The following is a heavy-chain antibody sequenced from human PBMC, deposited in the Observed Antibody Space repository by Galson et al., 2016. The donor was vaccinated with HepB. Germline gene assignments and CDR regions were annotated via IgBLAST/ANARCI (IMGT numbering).Heavy chain of an antibody. Sequence: SLRLSCAASGFTFSRYSMHWVRQAPGKGLEWVAVISYDGSNKDYADSVKGRFTISRDNSKNMLYLQMNSLRAEDTAVYYCARDSPLDVLRFLEWFSPYGMDFWGQGTTVTVSS. J-gene: IGHJ6*02. V-gene: IGHV3-30*04. CDR3: ARDSPLDVLRFLEWFSPYGMDF. CDR2: ISYDGSNK. D-gene: IGHD3-3*01. CDR1: GFTFSRYS.